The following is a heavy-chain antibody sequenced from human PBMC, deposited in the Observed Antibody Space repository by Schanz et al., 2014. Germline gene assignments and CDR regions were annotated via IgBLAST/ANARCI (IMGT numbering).Heavy chain of an antibody. D-gene: IGHD3-9*01. V-gene: IGHV3-11*05. CDR2: ISSSSSYT. J-gene: IGHJ4*02. Sequence: VQLVESGGGLVKPGGSLRLSCAASGLTFSDYYMSWIRQAPGKGLEWVSYISSSSSYTNYADSVKGRFTISRDNAKNSLYLQMNSLRTEDTAVYYCAKDHAGSDILTALGNWGQGTLVTVSS. CDR3: AKDHAGSDILTALGN. CDR1: GLTFSDYY.